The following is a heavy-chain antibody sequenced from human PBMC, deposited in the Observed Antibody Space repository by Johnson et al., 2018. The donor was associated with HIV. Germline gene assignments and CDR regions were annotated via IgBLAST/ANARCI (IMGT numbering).Heavy chain of an antibody. CDR3: AKDFGLDWGNGFDI. V-gene: IGHV3-30*02. J-gene: IGHJ3*02. CDR1: AFTFSSYG. Sequence: QVLLVESGGGVVQPGSSLRLSCAASAFTFSSYGMHWVRQAPGKGLEWVAFIRYDGSNKFYADSVKGRLTISRDNSKNTLYLEMNSLRAEDTAVYYCAKDFGLDWGNGFDIWSQGTMVTVSS. CDR2: IRYDGSNK. D-gene: IGHD3-16*01.